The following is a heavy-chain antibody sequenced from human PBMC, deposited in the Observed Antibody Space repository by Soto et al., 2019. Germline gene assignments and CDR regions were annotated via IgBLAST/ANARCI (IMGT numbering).Heavy chain of an antibody. J-gene: IGHJ5*02. V-gene: IGHV3-74*01. Sequence: SGGSLRLSCAASGFTFSGYWMHWVRQAPGKGLVWVSRINSDGSSTSYADSVKGRFTISRDNAKNTLYLQMNSLRAEDTAVYYCARARGTMIVVVTHNWFDPWGQGTLVTVSS. CDR2: INSDGSST. D-gene: IGHD3-22*01. CDR1: GFTFSGYW. CDR3: ARARGTMIVVVTHNWFDP.